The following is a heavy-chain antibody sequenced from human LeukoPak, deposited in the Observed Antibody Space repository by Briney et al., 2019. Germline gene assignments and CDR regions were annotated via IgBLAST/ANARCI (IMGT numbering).Heavy chain of an antibody. D-gene: IGHD1-26*01. V-gene: IGHV1-8*02. Sequence: ASVKVSCKASGGTFSTNVVSWVRQATGQGLEWMGWMNPNSGNTGYAQKFQGRVTMTRNTSISTAYMELSSLRSEDTAVYYCARRVGATDFDYWGQGTLVTVSS. CDR3: ARRVGATDFDY. CDR1: GGTFSTNV. J-gene: IGHJ4*02. CDR2: MNPNSGNT.